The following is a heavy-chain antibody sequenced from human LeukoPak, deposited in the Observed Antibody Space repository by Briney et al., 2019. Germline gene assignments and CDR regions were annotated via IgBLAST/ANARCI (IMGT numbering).Heavy chain of an antibody. CDR3: AVTYYYDSSGYYYSAFDI. V-gene: IGHV4-4*07. CDR1: GGSISSYY. D-gene: IGHD3-22*01. Sequence: SETLSLTRTVSGGSISSYYWRWIRQPAGKGLEWIGRIYTSGSTNYNPALKSRVTMSVDTSKNQFSLKLSSVTAADTAVYYCAVTYYYDSSGYYYSAFDIWGQGTMVTVSS. CDR2: IYTSGST. J-gene: IGHJ3*02.